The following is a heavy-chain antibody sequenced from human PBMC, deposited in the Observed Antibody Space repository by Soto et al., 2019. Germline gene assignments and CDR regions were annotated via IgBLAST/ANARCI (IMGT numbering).Heavy chain of an antibody. J-gene: IGHJ4*02. CDR2: ISDYGRI. D-gene: IGHD3-10*01. V-gene: IGHV3-74*01. CDR3: ARGGVEPFDY. Sequence: EVQLVESGGGLVQPGGSLRLSCAASGFTFRNYWMHWVRQAPGKGLVWVSRISDYGRINYADSVKGRFTISRDDAKSELYLKRNNLRAEDTAVYYCARGGVEPFDYWGQGALVTVSS. CDR1: GFTFRNYW.